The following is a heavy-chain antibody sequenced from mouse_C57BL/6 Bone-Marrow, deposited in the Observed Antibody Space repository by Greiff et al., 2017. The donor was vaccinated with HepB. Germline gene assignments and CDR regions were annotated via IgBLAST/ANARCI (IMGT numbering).Heavy chain of an antibody. V-gene: IGHV5-16*01. CDR3: ARDGSNYGYFDV. CDR2: INYDGSST. CDR1: GFTFSDYY. Sequence: EVQLVESEGGLVQPGSSMKLSCTASGFTFSDYYMAWVRQVPEKGLEWVANINYDGSSTYYLDSLKSRFIISRDNAKNILYLQMSSLKSEDTATYYCARDGSNYGYFDVWGTGTTVTVSS. D-gene: IGHD2-5*01. J-gene: IGHJ1*03.